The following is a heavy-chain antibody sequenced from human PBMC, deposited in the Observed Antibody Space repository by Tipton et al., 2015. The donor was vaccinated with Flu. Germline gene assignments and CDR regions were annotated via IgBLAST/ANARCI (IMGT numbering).Heavy chain of an antibody. CDR2: ISSSGNTI. V-gene: IGHV3-48*03. Sequence: GSLRLSCAASGFTFSSYDMNWVRQAPGKGLEWLSYISSSGNTISYADSVRGRFSISRDNAKTSLYLQLNSLRAEDTAVYFCASLTGDDYWGQGNLVTVSS. D-gene: IGHD7-27*01. CDR1: GFTFSSYD. CDR3: ASLTGDDY. J-gene: IGHJ4*02.